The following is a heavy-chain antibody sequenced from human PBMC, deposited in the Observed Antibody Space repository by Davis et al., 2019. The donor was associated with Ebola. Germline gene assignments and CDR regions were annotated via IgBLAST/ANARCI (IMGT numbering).Heavy chain of an antibody. D-gene: IGHD6-6*01. J-gene: IGHJ4*02. V-gene: IGHV3-15*07. Sequence: GESLKISCAASGFTFSSYGMHWVRQAPGKGLEWVGRIKSKTDGGTTDYAAPVKGRFIISRDDSKDMLYLQMNGLKTEDTAVYYCTKAVLGYWGQGTLVTVSS. CDR1: GFTFSSYG. CDR2: IKSKTDGGTT. CDR3: TKAVLGY.